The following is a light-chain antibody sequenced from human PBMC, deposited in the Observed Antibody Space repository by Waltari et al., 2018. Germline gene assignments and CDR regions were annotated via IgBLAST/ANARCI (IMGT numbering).Light chain of an antibody. J-gene: IGKJ1*01. V-gene: IGKV3-11*01. Sequence: EIVLTQSPAPLSLSPGDRVTLSCRTSQSVSSYLAWCQQKPGQAPSHLIYDASDRATCIPARCSGSGSGTDFTLTISSLEPEDFAVYYCQQRSNWPPAWTFGQGTKVEIK. CDR2: DAS. CDR1: QSVSSY. CDR3: QQRSNWPPAWT.